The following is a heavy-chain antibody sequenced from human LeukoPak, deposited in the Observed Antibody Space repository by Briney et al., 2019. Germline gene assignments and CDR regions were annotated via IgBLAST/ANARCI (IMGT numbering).Heavy chain of an antibody. Sequence: ASVKVSCKASGYTFTSYGISWVRQAPGQGLEWMGWISAYNGNTNYAQKLQGRVTMTTDTSTSTAYMELRSLRSDDTAVYYCARDLTYCSSTSCYAYYGMDVWGQGTTVTVSS. V-gene: IGHV1-18*04. CDR3: ARDLTYCSSTSCYAYYGMDV. CDR2: ISAYNGNT. CDR1: GYTFTSYG. D-gene: IGHD2-2*01. J-gene: IGHJ6*02.